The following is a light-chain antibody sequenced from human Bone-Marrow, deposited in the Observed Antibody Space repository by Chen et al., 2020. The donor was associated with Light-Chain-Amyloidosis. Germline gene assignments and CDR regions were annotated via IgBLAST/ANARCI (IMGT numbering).Light chain of an antibody. J-gene: IGKJ1*01. Sequence: DIVMTQSPDSLAVSLGERPTINCTTSQSILYSPRKKDYLAWYQQKTGQPPKLLIYWASIREFRVPNRFNGSGCGTDFSLTISSLQAEDVAVYFCQKYYRAQTFGHGTAVEIK. CDR1: QSILYSPRKKDY. CDR2: WAS. CDR3: QKYYRAQT. V-gene: IGKV4-1*01.